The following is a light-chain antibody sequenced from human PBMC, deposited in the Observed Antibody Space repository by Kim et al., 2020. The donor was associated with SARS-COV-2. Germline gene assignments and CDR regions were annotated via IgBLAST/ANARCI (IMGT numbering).Light chain of an antibody. CDR3: QSYDTSLRAWV. V-gene: IGLV1-40*01. CDR2: GNT. J-gene: IGLJ3*02. Sequence: QSVLTQPPSVSGAPGQRVTISCTGSSSNIGAGYDVHWYQQFPGTAPKLLIYGNTNRPSGVPDRFSASKSGTSASLAITGLQPEDETDYYCQSYDTSLRAWVFGGGTKLTVL. CDR1: SSNIGAGYD.